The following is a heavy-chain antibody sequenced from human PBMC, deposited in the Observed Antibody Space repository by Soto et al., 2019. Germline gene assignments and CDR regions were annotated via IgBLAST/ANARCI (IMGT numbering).Heavy chain of an antibody. D-gene: IGHD1-26*01. CDR3: ARDWSGSYVDYYYYGMDV. J-gene: IGHJ6*02. Sequence: GASVKVSCKASGGTFSSYAISWVRQAPGQGLEWMGGIIPIFGTANYAQKFQGRVTITADESTSTAYMELSSLRSEDTAVYYCARDWSGSYVDYYYYGMDVWGQGTTVTVS. V-gene: IGHV1-69*13. CDR1: GGTFSSYA. CDR2: IIPIFGTA.